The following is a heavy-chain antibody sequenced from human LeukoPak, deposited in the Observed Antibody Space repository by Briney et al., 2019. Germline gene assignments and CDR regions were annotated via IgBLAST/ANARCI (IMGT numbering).Heavy chain of an antibody. J-gene: IGHJ5*02. CDR2: IIPIFGTA. CDR1: GGTFSSYA. D-gene: IGHD2-2*01. V-gene: IGHV1-69*13. Sequence: ASVKVSCKASGGTFSSYAISWVRQAPGQGLEWMGGIIPIFGTANYAQKFQGRATITADESTSTAYMELISLRSEDTAVYYCARDHCSSTSCYYLTDPPFDPWGQGTLVTVSS. CDR3: ARDHCSSTSCYYLTDPPFDP.